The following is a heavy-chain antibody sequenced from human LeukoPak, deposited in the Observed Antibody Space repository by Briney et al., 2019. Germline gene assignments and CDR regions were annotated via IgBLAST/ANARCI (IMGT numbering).Heavy chain of an antibody. V-gene: IGHV1-46*01. D-gene: IGHD2-15*01. CDR2: IDPSGGST. J-gene: IGHJ4*02. CDR3: ATFARAVGATEFDH. Sequence: AASVKVSCKASGYTFTGYYMHWVRQAPGQGLEWMGVIDPSGGSTNYAQKFQGRVTMTRDMSTGTAYMDLSSLRSEDTAVYYCATFARAVGATEFDHWGQGTLVTVSS. CDR1: GYTFTGYY.